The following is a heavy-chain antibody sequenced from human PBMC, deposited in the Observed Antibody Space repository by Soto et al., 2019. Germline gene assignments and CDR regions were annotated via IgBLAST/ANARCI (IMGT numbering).Heavy chain of an antibody. J-gene: IGHJ4*02. V-gene: IGHV4-34*01. D-gene: IGHD2-15*01. Sequence: QVQLQQWGAGLLKPSETLSLTCAVYGGSFSGYYWSWIRQPPGKGLEWIGEINHSGITNYNPSLKGRVSISVDTAMNQCTLKLSSGTAADTAVYYRARAAPRCCSGGSCYSGGDYWGQGSLFTVSS. CDR3: ARAAPRCCSGGSCYSGGDY. CDR2: INHSGIT. CDR1: GGSFSGYY.